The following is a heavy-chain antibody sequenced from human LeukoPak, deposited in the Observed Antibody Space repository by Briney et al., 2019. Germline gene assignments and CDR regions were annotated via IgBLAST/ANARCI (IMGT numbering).Heavy chain of an antibody. J-gene: IGHJ4*02. CDR2: ISGSGGST. CDR3: ATSWELPFQYYFDY. CDR1: GFTFSSYA. D-gene: IGHD1-26*01. V-gene: IGHV3-23*01. Sequence: PGGSLRLSCAASGFTFSSYAMSWVRQAPGKGLEWVSAISGSGGSTYYADSVKGRFTISRDNSKNTLYLQMNSLRAEDTAVYYCATSWELPFQYYFDYWGQGTLVTVSS.